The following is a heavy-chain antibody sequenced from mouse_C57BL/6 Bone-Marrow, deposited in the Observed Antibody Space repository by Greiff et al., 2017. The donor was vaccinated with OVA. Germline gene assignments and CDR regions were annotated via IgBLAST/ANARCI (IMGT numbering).Heavy chain of an antibody. V-gene: IGHV1-52*01. D-gene: IGHD3-2*02. J-gene: IGHJ4*01. CDR3: ALDSSGPYAMDY. CDR1: GYTFTSYW. CDR2: IDPSDSET. Sequence: QVQLQQPGAELVRPGSSVKLSCKASGYTFTSYWMHWVKQRPIQGLEWIGNIDPSDSETHYNQKFEDKATLTVDKSSSTAYMQLSSLTSEDSAVYYCALDSSGPYAMDYWGQGTSVTVSS.